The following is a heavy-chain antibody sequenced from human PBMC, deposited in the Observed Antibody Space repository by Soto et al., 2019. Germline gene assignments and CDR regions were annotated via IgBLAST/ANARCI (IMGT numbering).Heavy chain of an antibody. J-gene: IGHJ6*02. V-gene: IGHV3-21*01. CDR2: ISSSSSYI. CDR1: GFTFSSYS. D-gene: IGHD6-6*01. Sequence: GGSLRLSCAASGFTFSSYSMNWVRQAPGKGLEWVSSISSSSSYIYYADSVKGRFTISRDNAKNSLYLQMNSLRAEDTAVYYCGRDGGGSSYLYYYYGMDVWGQGTTVNVSS. CDR3: GRDGGGSSYLYYYYGMDV.